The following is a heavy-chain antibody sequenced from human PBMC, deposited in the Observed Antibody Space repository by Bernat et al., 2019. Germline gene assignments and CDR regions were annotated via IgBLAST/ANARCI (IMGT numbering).Heavy chain of an antibody. CDR2: VVPVGNV. D-gene: IGHD5-12*01. Sequence: EVQLVQSGGGLVQPGGSLRLSCAASGFTLSNHDMHWVRQVTGKGLEWVSVVVPVGNVYYSASVKGRFTISRDDAKNSLYLQMDSLRVGDTAVYYCARAKRAGGYNFPYYYGMDVWGQGTTVTVSS. CDR3: ARAKRAGGYNFPYYYGMDV. CDR1: GFTLSNHD. J-gene: IGHJ6*02. V-gene: IGHV3-13*04.